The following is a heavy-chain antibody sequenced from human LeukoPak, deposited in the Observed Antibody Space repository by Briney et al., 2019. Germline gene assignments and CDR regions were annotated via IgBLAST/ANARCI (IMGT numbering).Heavy chain of an antibody. CDR3: AREGAVADIDY. J-gene: IGHJ4*02. CDR2: IYYSGST. V-gene: IGHV4-59*01. CDR1: GGSISSYY. D-gene: IGHD6-19*01. Sequence: PSETLSLTCTVSGGSISSYYWSWIRQPPGKGLEWIGYIYYSGSTNYNPSLKSRVTISVDTSKNQFSLKLSSVTAADTAVYYCAREGAVADIDYWGQGTLVTVSS.